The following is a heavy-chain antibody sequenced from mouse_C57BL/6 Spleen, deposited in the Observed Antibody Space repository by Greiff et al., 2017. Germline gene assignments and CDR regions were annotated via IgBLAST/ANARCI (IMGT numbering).Heavy chain of an antibody. V-gene: IGHV1-82*01. J-gene: IGHJ3*01. D-gene: IGHD2-3*01. CDR2: IYPGDGDT. Sequence: LVESGPELVKPGASVKISCKASGYAFSSSWMHWVKQRPGTGLVWIGRIYPGDGDTNYNGKFKGKATQTADKSSSKAYMQLSSLTSEYSAVYFCSMNDGYYVRVAYWGQGTLVTGSA. CDR3: SMNDGYYVRVAY. CDR1: GYAFSSSW.